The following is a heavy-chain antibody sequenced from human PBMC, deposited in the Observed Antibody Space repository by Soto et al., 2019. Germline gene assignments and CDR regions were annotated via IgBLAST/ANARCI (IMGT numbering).Heavy chain of an antibody. V-gene: IGHV3-43*01. CDR1: GFTFDDYT. CDR2: ISWDGGTT. J-gene: IGHJ4*02. Sequence: GGSLRLSCAASGFTFDDYTMHWVRQAPGKGLEWVSLISWDGGTTYYADSVKGRFTISRDNSKNSLYLQMNSLRTEDTALYHCAKDLGSSVWFFDYWGQGTLVTVSS. D-gene: IGHD6-19*01. CDR3: AKDLGSSVWFFDY.